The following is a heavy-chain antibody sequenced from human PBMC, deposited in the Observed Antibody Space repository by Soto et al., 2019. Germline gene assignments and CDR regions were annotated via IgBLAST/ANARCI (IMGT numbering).Heavy chain of an antibody. Sequence: PSETLSLTCAVYDWPFSDYAWHWIRQPPGKGLEWIGEINHSGTSNYNPPLNSRVTISVATSQTQFSLKVDSVTVADTAVYYYARGQAAWLQFWGFDHWGQGALVTVSS. V-gene: IGHV4-34*01. CDR3: ARGQAAWLQFWGFDH. CDR1: DWPFSDYA. J-gene: IGHJ4*02. CDR2: INHSGTS. D-gene: IGHD3-16*01.